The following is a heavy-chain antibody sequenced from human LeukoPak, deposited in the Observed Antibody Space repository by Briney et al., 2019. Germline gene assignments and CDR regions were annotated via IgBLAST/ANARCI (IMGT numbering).Heavy chain of an antibody. CDR1: GGTFSSYA. J-gene: IGHJ4*02. CDR2: IIPISGTA. V-gene: IGHV1-69*13. CDR3: ARDVTMVRGVPLFDY. Sequence: SVKVSCKASGGTFSSYAISWVRQAPGQGLEWMGGIIPISGTANYAQKFQGRVTITADESTSTAYMELSSLRSEDTAVYYCARDVTMVRGVPLFDYWGQGTLVTVSS. D-gene: IGHD3-10*01.